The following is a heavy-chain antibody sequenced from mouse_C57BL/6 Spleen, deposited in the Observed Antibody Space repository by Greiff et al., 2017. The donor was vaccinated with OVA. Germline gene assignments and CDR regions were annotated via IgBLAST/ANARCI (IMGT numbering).Heavy chain of an antibody. CDR1: GYTFTSYD. V-gene: IGHV1-85*01. D-gene: IGHD2-5*01. Sequence: VQLQQSGPELVKPGASVKLSCKASGYTFTSYDINWVKQRPGQGLEWIGWIYPRDGSTKYNEKFKGKATLTVDTSSSTAYMELHSLTSEDSAVYFCARVYSNTGFAYWGQGTLVTVSA. J-gene: IGHJ3*01. CDR2: IYPRDGST. CDR3: ARVYSNTGFAY.